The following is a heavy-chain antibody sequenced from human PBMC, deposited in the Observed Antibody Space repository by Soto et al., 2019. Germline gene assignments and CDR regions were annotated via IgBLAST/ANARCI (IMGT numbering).Heavy chain of an antibody. Sequence: HPGGSLRLSCAASGFTFSSYGMHWVRQAPGKGLEWVAVISYDGSNKYYGDSVKGRFTISRDNSKNTLYLQMNSLRAEDTAVYYCAKAVGYCSSSSCRDYYYYYGMDVWGQGTTVTVSS. D-gene: IGHD2-2*01. V-gene: IGHV3-30*18. J-gene: IGHJ6*02. CDR2: ISYDGSNK. CDR3: AKAVGYCSSSSCRDYYYYYGMDV. CDR1: GFTFSSYG.